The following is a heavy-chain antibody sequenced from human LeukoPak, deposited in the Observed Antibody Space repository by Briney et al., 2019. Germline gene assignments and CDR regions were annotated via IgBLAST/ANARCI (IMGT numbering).Heavy chain of an antibody. CDR1: GGSISSSTYF. CDR2: IYYSGST. CDR3: ARLLVTFGGRNWFDP. D-gene: IGHD3-16*01. V-gene: IGHV4-39*07. Sequence: PSETLSLTCTVSGGSISSSTYFWGWIRQPPGKGLEWIGTIYYSGSTYYNPSLKSRVTISVDTSKNQFSLKLSSVTAADTAMYYCARLLVTFGGRNWFDPWGQGTLVTVSS. J-gene: IGHJ5*02.